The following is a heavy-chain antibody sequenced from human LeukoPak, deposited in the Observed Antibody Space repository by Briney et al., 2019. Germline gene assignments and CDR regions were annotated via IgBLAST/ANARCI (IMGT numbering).Heavy chain of an antibody. CDR2: IYPSGST. CDR1: GGTISSYY. V-gene: IGHV4-4*07. CDR3: ARGQFGSSRFYFDY. J-gene: IGHJ4*02. Sequence: SETLSLTCTISGGTISSYYWSWIRQPAGKGLEWIGRIYPSGSTNYNPSLKSRVTMSLDTSKNQFSLKMTSVTAADTAVSYCARGQFGSSRFYFDYWGQGTLVTVSS. D-gene: IGHD6-13*01.